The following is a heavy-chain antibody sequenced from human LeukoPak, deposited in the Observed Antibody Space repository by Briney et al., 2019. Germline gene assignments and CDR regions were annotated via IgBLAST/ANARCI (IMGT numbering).Heavy chain of an antibody. Sequence: ASVKVSCKASGYTFTSYGISWVRQAPGHRLEGMGWISAYNGNTNYARKLPGRVTMTTATSTSPAYLELRSLRSYQTTVYYLTKLYSSSWWDYFVYWGQGTLVTVSS. CDR1: GYTFTSYG. CDR2: ISAYNGNT. V-gene: IGHV1-18*01. J-gene: IGHJ4*02. D-gene: IGHD6-13*01. CDR3: TKLYSSSWWDYFVY.